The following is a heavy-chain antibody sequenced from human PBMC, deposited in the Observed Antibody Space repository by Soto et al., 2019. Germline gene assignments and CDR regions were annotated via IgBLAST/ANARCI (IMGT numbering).Heavy chain of an antibody. Sequence: EVQLLESGGGLVQPGGSLRLSCAASGFTFSSYAMSWVRQAPGKGLEWVSAISGSGGSTYYADSVKGRFTISRDNSKNKLSLQMNSLRAEDTAVYYCAKVEDMITFGGVIGTFDYWGQGTLVTVSS. V-gene: IGHV3-23*01. CDR3: AKVEDMITFGGVIGTFDY. J-gene: IGHJ4*02. CDR1: GFTFSSYA. D-gene: IGHD3-16*02. CDR2: ISGSGGST.